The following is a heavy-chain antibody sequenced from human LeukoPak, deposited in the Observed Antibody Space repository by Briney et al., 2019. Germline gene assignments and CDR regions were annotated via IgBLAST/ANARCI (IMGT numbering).Heavy chain of an antibody. V-gene: IGHV3-30*01. Sequence: PGRSLRLSCAASGFTFSNYAMHWVRQAPGKGLEWVALMSYDGSHQYYADSVKGRFTISRDNSNNTVFLQMNSLRTEDTAVYYWASQRVGYFRSWGQETLVTVSS. CDR1: GFTFSNYA. D-gene: IGHD2/OR15-2a*01. CDR3: ASQRVGYFRS. CDR2: MSYDGSHQ. J-gene: IGHJ5*02.